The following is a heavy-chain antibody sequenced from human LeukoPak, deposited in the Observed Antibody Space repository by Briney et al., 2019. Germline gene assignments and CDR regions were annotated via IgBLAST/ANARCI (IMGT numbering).Heavy chain of an antibody. CDR3: ARDLGFDWGNWFDP. CDR1: RYTFSNYD. D-gene: IGHD3-9*01. J-gene: IGHJ5*02. Sequence: ASVKVSCKASRYTFSNYDINWVRQATGQGLEWMGWMSPNSGNTGYAQKFQGRVTITADESTSTAYMELSSLRSEDTAVYYCARDLGFDWGNWFDPWGQGALVTVSS. CDR2: MSPNSGNT. V-gene: IGHV1-8*01.